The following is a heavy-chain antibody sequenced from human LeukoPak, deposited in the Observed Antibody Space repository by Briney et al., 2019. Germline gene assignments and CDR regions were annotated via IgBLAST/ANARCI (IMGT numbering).Heavy chain of an antibody. CDR2: IYHSGST. J-gene: IGHJ5*02. D-gene: IGHD2-2*01. CDR3: ARITGRGYCTSSSCRGAWFDP. Sequence: SGTLSLTCAVSGGSISSSNWWSWVRQPPGKGLEGIGEIYHSGSTNYNPSLKSRVTISVDKSNNQFSLKLSSVTAADTAVYYCARITGRGYCTSSSCRGAWFDPWGQGTLVTVSS. V-gene: IGHV4-4*02. CDR1: GGSISSSNW.